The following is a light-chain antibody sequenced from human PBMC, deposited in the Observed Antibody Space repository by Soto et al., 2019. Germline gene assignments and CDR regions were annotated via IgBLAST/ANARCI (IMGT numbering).Light chain of an antibody. CDR3: QPSLTTPLT. Sequence: DIQMTQSPFSLSASVGDRVTITCRASQSISIYLKWYQQKPGKAPKLLIYAASSLQSGDPSRFGGSGTGTDFSLSISSLQPEYLTTYYWQPSLTTPLTFVVGTKAEIK. J-gene: IGKJ4*01. CDR2: AAS. V-gene: IGKV1-39*01. CDR1: QSISIY.